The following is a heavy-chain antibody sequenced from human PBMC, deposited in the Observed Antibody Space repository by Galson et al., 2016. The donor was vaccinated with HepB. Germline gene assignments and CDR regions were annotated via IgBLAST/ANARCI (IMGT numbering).Heavy chain of an antibody. V-gene: IGHV3-30*07. J-gene: IGHJ4*02. Sequence: KGRFTISRDNSQNTLYLQMNSLRAEDTAFYYCARDAEGYCSSTTCYPDYWGQGTLVTVSS. CDR3: ARDAEGYCSSTTCYPDY. D-gene: IGHD2-2*01.